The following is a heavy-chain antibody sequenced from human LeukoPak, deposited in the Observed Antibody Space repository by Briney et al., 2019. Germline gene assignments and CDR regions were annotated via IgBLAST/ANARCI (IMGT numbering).Heavy chain of an antibody. CDR1: GYTFTNYG. Sequence: ASVKVSCKASGYTFTNYGITWVRQAPGQGLEWMGWISAYNGNTNYAQKLQGRVTMTTDTSTSTAYMELRSLRSEDTAVYYCAANEGGYCSSTSCYGPNWFDPWGQGTLVTVSS. CDR3: AANEGGYCSSTSCYGPNWFDP. V-gene: IGHV1-18*01. D-gene: IGHD2-2*01. J-gene: IGHJ5*02. CDR2: ISAYNGNT.